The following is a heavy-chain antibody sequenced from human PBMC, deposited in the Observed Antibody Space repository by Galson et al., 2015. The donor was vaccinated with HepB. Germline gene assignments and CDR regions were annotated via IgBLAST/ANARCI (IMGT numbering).Heavy chain of an antibody. CDR1: GGTFSSYA. Sequence: SVKVSCKASGGTFSSYAISWVRQAPGQGLEWMGGIIPIFGTANYAQKFQGRVTITADESTSTAYMELSSLRSEDTAVYYCARGVGGSPRGGPDAFDIWGQGTMVTVSS. CDR2: IIPIFGTA. V-gene: IGHV1-69*13. CDR3: ARGVGGSPRGGPDAFDI. J-gene: IGHJ3*02. D-gene: IGHD1-26*01.